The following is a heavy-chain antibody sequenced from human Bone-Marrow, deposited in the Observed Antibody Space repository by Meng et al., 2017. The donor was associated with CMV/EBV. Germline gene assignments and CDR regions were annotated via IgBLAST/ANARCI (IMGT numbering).Heavy chain of an antibody. D-gene: IGHD6-19*01. Sequence: GESLKISCAASGLTFSSYAMYWVRQAPGKGLEWVSVIYSGGSTYYADSVKGRFTISRDNSKNTLYLQMNSLRAEDTAVYYCARDRIAVAGPLYGMDVWGQGTTVTVSS. CDR3: ARDRIAVAGPLYGMDV. J-gene: IGHJ6*02. CDR1: GLTFSSYA. CDR2: IYSGGST. V-gene: IGHV3-53*01.